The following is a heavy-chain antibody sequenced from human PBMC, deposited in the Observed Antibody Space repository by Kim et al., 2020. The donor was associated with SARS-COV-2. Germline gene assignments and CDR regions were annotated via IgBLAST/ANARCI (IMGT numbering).Heavy chain of an antibody. CDR2: LTWNGVNV. Sequence: GGSLRLSCAASGFTFDSAGMLWVRQAPGKGLEWVAGLTWNGVNVAYADSVRGRFTISRDNANNALFLDMNSLRREDTALYFCVRAWGWVVKTWGHGTQVTVSS. V-gene: IGHV3-9*01. J-gene: IGHJ4*01. CDR3: VRAWGWVVKT. D-gene: IGHD6-19*01. CDR1: GFTFDSAG.